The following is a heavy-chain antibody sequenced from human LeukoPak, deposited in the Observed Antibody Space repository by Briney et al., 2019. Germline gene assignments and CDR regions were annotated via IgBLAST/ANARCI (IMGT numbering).Heavy chain of an antibody. J-gene: IGHJ5*02. CDR1: GGTFSSYA. Sequence: ASVKVSCKASGGTFSSYAISWVRQAPGQGLEWMGGIIPIFGTANYAQKFQGRVTITTDESTSTAYMELSSLRSEDTAVYYCARGSGSYHRDSRFDPWGQGTLVTVSS. D-gene: IGHD3-10*01. V-gene: IGHV1-69*05. CDR3: ARGSGSYHRDSRFDP. CDR2: IIPIFGTA.